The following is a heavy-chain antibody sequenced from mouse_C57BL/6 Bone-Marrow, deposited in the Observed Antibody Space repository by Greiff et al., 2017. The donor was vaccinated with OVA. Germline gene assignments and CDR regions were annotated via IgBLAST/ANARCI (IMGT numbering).Heavy chain of an antibody. CDR2: IYPGDGDT. CDR1: GYAFSSSW. V-gene: IGHV1-82*01. D-gene: IGHD2-4*01. Sequence: QVQLQQSGPELVKPGASVKISCKASGYAFSSSWMNWVKQRPGKGLEWIGRIYPGDGDTNYNGKFKGKATLTADQSSSTAYMQLSSLTSEDSAVYFCAREGDYDYDGDWFAYWGQGTLVTVSA. CDR3: AREGDYDYDGDWFAY. J-gene: IGHJ3*01.